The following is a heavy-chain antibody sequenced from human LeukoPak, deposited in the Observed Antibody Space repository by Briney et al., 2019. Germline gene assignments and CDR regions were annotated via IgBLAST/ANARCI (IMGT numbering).Heavy chain of an antibody. CDR1: GFTFSSYE. J-gene: IGHJ4*02. V-gene: IGHV3-48*03. CDR2: ISSSGSTI. CDR3: ARDFIGDVDY. Sequence: GGSLRLSYAASGFTFSSYEMNWVRQAPGKGLEWVSYISSSGSTIYYADSVKGRFTISRDNAKNSLYLQMNSLRAEDTAVYYCARDFIGDVDYWGQGTLVTVSS. D-gene: IGHD3-16*01.